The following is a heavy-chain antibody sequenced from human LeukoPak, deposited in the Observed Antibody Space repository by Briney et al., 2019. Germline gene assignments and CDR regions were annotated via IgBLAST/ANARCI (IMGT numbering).Heavy chain of an antibody. CDR2: IWYDGSNK. CDR1: GFTFSSYG. V-gene: IGHV3-33*01. D-gene: IGHD3-10*01. CDR3: ARQHYYGSEALYYYGMDV. J-gene: IGHJ6*02. Sequence: GGSLRLSCAAYGFTFSSYGMHWVRQAPGKGLEWVAVIWYDGSNKYYADSVKGRFTISRDNSKNTLYLQMNSLRAEDTAVYYCARQHYYGSEALYYYGMDVWGQGTTVTVSS.